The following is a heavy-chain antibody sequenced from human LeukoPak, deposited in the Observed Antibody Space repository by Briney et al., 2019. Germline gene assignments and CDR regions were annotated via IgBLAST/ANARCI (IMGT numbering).Heavy chain of an antibody. CDR3: ARIKRENIAAAGTVDY. V-gene: IGHV3-66*01. J-gene: IGHJ4*02. D-gene: IGHD6-13*01. CDR2: IYSGGST. CDR1: GFTVSSNY. Sequence: GGSLRLSCAASGFTVSSNYMSWVRQAPGKGLEWVSVIYSGGSTYYADCVKGRFTISRDNSKNTLYLQMNSLRAEDTAVYYCARIKRENIAAAGTVDYWGQGTLVTVSS.